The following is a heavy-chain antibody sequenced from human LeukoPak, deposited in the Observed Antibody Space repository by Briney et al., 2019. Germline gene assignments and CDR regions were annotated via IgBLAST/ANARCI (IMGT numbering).Heavy chain of an antibody. CDR1: GFTFSGYA. J-gene: IGHJ4*02. CDR3: AYTADYYGSGSYYPFDY. Sequence: PGGSLRLSCAASGFTFSGYAMSWVRQAPGKGLEWVSAISGSGGSTYYADSVKGRFTISRDNSKNTLYLQMNSLRAEDTAVYYCAYTADYYGSGSYYPFDYWGQGTLVTVSS. V-gene: IGHV3-23*01. CDR2: ISGSGGST. D-gene: IGHD3-10*01.